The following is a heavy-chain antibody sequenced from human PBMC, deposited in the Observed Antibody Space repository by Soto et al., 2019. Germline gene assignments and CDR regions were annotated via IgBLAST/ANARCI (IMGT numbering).Heavy chain of an antibody. J-gene: IGHJ6*02. Sequence: PSETLSLTCTVSGGSLSSYYWNWIRQSPGKGLENLGYIHYSNSANYNPSFKSRVTISADTSRNQISLTLTSVTAADTAVYYCARDIVVVPGGYYYYALDVWGQGTTVTVSS. CDR2: IHYSNSA. CDR3: ARDIVVVPGGYYYYALDV. V-gene: IGHV4-59*12. D-gene: IGHD2-2*01. CDR1: GGSLSSYY.